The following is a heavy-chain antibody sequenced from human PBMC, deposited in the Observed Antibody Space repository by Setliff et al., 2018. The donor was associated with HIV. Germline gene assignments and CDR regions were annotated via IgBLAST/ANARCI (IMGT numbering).Heavy chain of an antibody. CDR3: ASGRGAKGGYDYFGS. J-gene: IGHJ4*02. Sequence: SETLSLTCTVSGGSISSDSYYWSWIRQPAGKGLEWIGRIYTSGSSNYNPSLKSRVTISVDTSKNQFSLKLSSVTAADTAVYYCASGRGAKGGYDYFGSWGQGTLVTVSS. V-gene: IGHV4-61*02. D-gene: IGHD5-12*01. CDR2: IYTSGSS. CDR1: GGSISSDSYY.